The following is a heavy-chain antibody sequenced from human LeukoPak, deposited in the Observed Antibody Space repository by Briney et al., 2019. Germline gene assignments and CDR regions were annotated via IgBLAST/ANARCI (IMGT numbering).Heavy chain of an antibody. V-gene: IGHV3-48*01. D-gene: IGHD2-15*01. CDR3: ARSSLLYSFYFMDV. Sequence: PGGSPRLSCAASGFNFSSYSMNWVRQAPGKGLEWFSYITSSSGTMYYADSVKGRFTISRDNAKNSLYLQMNSLRAEDTAVYYCARSSLLYSFYFMDVWGKGTTVTVSS. CDR2: ITSSSGTM. J-gene: IGHJ6*04. CDR1: GFNFSSYS.